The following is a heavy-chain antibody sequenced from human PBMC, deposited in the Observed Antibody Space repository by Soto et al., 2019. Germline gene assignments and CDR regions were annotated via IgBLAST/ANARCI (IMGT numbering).Heavy chain of an antibody. J-gene: IGHJ5*02. CDR2: IYYSGST. D-gene: IGHD3-16*01. CDR3: ASRSIMITFGGVAP. V-gene: IGHV4-39*01. CDR1: GGSISSSSYY. Sequence: SETLSLTCTVSGGSISSSSYYWGGIRQPPGKGLEWIGSIYYSGSTYYNPSLKSRVTISVDTSKNQFSLKLSSVTAADTAVYYCASRSIMITFGGVAPWGQGTLVTGSS.